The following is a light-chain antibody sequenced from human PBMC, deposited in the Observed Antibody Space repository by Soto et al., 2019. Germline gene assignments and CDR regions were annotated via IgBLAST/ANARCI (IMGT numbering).Light chain of an antibody. CDR2: DAS. CDR1: QNIRSR. J-gene: IGKJ1*01. Sequence: DFQMTQSPSTLSASVGDRVTITCRASQNIRSRLAWFQQKPGKAPKLLIYDASSLESGVPQRFSGSGSGTEFTLTISSLQTDDFSTYDCQQHHSYWTFGQGTKVDIK. CDR3: QQHHSYWT. V-gene: IGKV1-5*01.